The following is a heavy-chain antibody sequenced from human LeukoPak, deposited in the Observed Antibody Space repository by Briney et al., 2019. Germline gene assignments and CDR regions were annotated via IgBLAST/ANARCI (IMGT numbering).Heavy chain of an antibody. CDR1: GFTFSSYW. J-gene: IGHJ4*02. CDR2: IKQDGSEK. Sequence: PGGSLRLSCAASGFTFSSYWMTWVRQAPGKGLEWVANIKQDGSEKYYVDSVKGRFTISRDNAKHSLYLQMNSLRAEDTAAYYCARDYSNRFDYWGQGTLVTVSS. D-gene: IGHD4-11*01. V-gene: IGHV3-7*01. CDR3: ARDYSNRFDY.